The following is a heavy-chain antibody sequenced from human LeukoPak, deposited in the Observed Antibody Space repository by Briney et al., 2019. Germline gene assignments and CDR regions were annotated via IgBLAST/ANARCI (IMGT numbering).Heavy chain of an antibody. V-gene: IGHV3-53*01. Sequence: PGGSLRLSCAASGFTVSANYMNWVRQAPGKGLEWVSVIYSSGHTYYADSVKGRFTISRDNSKNTLYLQMNSLRADDTAVYYCAKEFGSDNFPPEGIDAFDIWGQGTMVTVSS. CDR2: IYSSGHT. J-gene: IGHJ3*02. D-gene: IGHD1-1*01. CDR3: AKEFGSDNFPPEGIDAFDI. CDR1: GFTVSANY.